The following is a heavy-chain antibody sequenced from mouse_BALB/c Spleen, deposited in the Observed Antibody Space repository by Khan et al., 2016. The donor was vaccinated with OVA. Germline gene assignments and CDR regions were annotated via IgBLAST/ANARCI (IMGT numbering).Heavy chain of an antibody. CDR1: GYSFTDYN. Sequence: VQLKQSGPELVKPGASVKVSCKASGYSFTDYNMFWVKQSHGKSLEWIGYIDPYNGGTSYNQKFKGKATLTVDKSSSTAFMHLSSLTSEDSAVLYCARTDYYGSSYYFDYWGQDTTLTVSS. J-gene: IGHJ2*01. V-gene: IGHV1S135*01. CDR2: IDPYNGGT. CDR3: ARTDYYGSSYYFDY. D-gene: IGHD1-1*01.